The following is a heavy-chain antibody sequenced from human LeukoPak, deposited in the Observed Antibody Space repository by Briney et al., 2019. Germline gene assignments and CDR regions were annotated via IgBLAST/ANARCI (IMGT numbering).Heavy chain of an antibody. Sequence: GGSLRLSCAASGFAFSSYWMTWFRKAPGKGLEGMANIRPDGNEKYYVDSVKGRFTISRDNAKNSLYLQMNSLRAVDTAIYYCARVSIVVVPGSNWFDPWGQGTLVTVSS. CDR1: GFAFSSYW. CDR2: IRPDGNEK. V-gene: IGHV3-7*01. D-gene: IGHD2-2*01. CDR3: ARVSIVVVPGSNWFDP. J-gene: IGHJ5*02.